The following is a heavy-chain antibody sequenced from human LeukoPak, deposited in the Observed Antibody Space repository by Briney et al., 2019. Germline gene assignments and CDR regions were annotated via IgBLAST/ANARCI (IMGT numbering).Heavy chain of an antibody. J-gene: IGHJ4*02. D-gene: IGHD6-19*01. CDR3: AKTEHSSGWYYY. V-gene: IGHV3-53*01. CDR2: IYSGGST. Sequence: PGGSLRLSCAASGFTVSSNYMSWVRQAPGRGLEWVSVIYSGGSTYYADSVKGRFTIYRDNSKNTLYLQMNSLRAEDTAIYYCAKTEHSSGWYYYWGQGTLVTVSS. CDR1: GFTVSSNY.